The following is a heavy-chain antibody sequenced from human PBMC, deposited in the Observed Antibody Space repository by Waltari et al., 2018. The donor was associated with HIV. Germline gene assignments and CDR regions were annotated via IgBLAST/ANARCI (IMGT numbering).Heavy chain of an antibody. V-gene: IGHV1-2*02. CDR3: ARVKGVLAGGAFDI. Sequence: QVQLVQSGAEVKKHGASVKVSCKASGYTFTGDYMHWVRPAPGQGLEWMGWINPNSGGTNYAQKFQGRVTMTRDTSISTAYMELSRLRSDDTAVYYCARVKGVLAGGAFDIWGQGTMVTVSS. CDR1: GYTFTGDY. CDR2: INPNSGGT. J-gene: IGHJ3*02. D-gene: IGHD6-19*01.